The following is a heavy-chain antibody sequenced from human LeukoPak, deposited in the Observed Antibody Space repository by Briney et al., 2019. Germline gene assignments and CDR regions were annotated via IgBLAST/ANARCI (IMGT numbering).Heavy chain of an antibody. Sequence: GGSLRLSCAASGFTFSSFAVHWVRQAPGKGLEWVALISYDGNNNYYADSVRGRFTISRDNSKNTVNLQVNSLRPEDTAVYYCAREQLYSGYYGLDVWGQGTTLTVS. D-gene: IGHD2-21*01. V-gene: IGHV3-30-3*01. J-gene: IGHJ6*02. CDR1: GFTFSSFA. CDR3: AREQLYSGYYGLDV. CDR2: ISYDGNNN.